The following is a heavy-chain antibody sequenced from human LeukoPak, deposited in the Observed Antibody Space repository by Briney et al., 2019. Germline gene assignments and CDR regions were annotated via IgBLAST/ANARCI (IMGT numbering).Heavy chain of an antibody. J-gene: IGHJ4*02. CDR1: GYYLHTGYY. CDR3: ARDNPAMQYFDF. Sequence: SETLSLNCTVSGYYLHTGYYWGWVRQSPGKGLEWIGSIYHSGKSYSSESLKSRVTISIETSKNEFSLKLRSVTAADTAVYFCARDNPAMQYFDFWGQGIVVTVSS. V-gene: IGHV4-38-2*02. CDR2: IYHSGKS.